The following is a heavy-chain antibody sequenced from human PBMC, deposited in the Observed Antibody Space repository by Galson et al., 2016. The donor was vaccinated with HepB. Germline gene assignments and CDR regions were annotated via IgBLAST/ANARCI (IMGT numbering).Heavy chain of an antibody. CDR1: GFTFSSYA. CDR3: ARVDGFGGPQYFDH. J-gene: IGHJ4*02. CDR2: ISYDGTDK. V-gene: IGHV3-30*04. D-gene: IGHD3-10*01. Sequence: SLRLSCAASGFTFSSYAMHWVRQAPGKGLEWVAVISYDGTDKYYADSVKGRFTISRDNSKNTLYLQMNSLRAEDTAVYYCARVDGFGGPQYFDHWGQGTLVTVSS.